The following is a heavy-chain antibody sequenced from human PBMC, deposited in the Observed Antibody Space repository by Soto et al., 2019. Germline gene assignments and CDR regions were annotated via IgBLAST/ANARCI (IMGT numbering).Heavy chain of an antibody. D-gene: IGHD1-26*01. J-gene: IGHJ4*02. V-gene: IGHV3-23*01. CDR3: AKGRETTTSAKFCFDN. CDR1: GFSFSSYD. CDR2: LSVTGGGP. Sequence: EVRLLESGGGLVQPGGSLRLSCAASGFSFSSYDMTWVRQAPGQGLEWVSSLSVTGGGPYYADSVRGRFTMSRDNSKNPLALEMSGLRADDSAVYYCAKGRETTTSAKFCFDNWGQGTLVTVSS.